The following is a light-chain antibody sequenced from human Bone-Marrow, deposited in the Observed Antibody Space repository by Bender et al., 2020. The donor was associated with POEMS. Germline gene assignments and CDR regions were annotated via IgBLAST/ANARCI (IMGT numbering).Light chain of an antibody. Sequence: QSALTQPASVSGSPGQSITISCNGTSSDIGDYNYVSWYQQHPGKAPKLMIYEVSQRPSGVPDRFSGSKSGNTASLTVSGLQAEDEGDYSCSSYAGNFNWVFGGGTKLTVL. CDR1: SSDIGDYNY. J-gene: IGLJ3*02. V-gene: IGLV2-8*01. CDR2: EVS. CDR3: SSYAGNFNWV.